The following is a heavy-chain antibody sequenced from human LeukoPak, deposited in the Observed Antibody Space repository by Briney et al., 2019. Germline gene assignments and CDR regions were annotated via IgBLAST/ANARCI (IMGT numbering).Heavy chain of an antibody. D-gene: IGHD3-16*01. CDR1: GFTFRSHG. CDR3: AKDDDWGRFNH. CDR2: ISPRGDIT. Sequence: GGSLRLSCAASGFTFRSHGMNWGRQAPGKGLEWVSGISPRGDITYYKDSVGGRFTISRDNFKNTVSLQLNSLRAEDTAMYYCAKDDDWGRFNHWGQGTLVTVSS. V-gene: IGHV3-23*01. J-gene: IGHJ1*01.